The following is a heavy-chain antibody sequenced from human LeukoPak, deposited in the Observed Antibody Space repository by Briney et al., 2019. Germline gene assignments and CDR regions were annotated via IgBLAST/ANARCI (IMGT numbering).Heavy chain of an antibody. Sequence: SETLSLTCTVSGGSISSYYWSWIRQPAGKGLEWIGRIYTSGSTNYNPSLKSRVTMSVDMSKNQFSLKLSSVTAADTAVYYCARAPREAAAGILGPFDPWGQGTLVTVSS. CDR3: ARAPREAAAGILGPFDP. V-gene: IGHV4-4*07. J-gene: IGHJ5*02. CDR1: GGSISSYY. D-gene: IGHD6-13*01. CDR2: IYTSGST.